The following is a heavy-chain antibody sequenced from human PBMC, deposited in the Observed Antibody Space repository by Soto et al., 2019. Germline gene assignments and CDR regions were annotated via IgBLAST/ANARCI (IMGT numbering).Heavy chain of an antibody. J-gene: IGHJ6*02. V-gene: IGHV1-3*01. CDR1: GYTFTSYA. Sequence: VASVKVSCKASGYTFTSYAMHWVRQAPGQRLEWMGWINAGNGNTKYSQKFQGRVTITRDTSASTAYMELSSLRSEDTAVYYCARDLPVPAAPSLGYYGMDVWGQGTTVTVSS. D-gene: IGHD2-2*01. CDR2: INAGNGNT. CDR3: ARDLPVPAAPSLGYYGMDV.